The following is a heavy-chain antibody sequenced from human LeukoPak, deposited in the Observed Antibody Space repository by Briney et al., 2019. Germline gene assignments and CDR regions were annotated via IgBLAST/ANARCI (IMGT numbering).Heavy chain of an antibody. CDR3: AKLRIGSTSRAWFAP. J-gene: IGHJ5*02. CDR2: INPNSGDT. CDR1: GYTFTAYY. Sequence: GASVKLSCKASGYTFTAYYIHCVRQAPGQGLEWMGRINPNSGDTNYAQKFQGSVTLTRDTSINTAYMELSRLRADHTAVHYCAKLRIGSTSRAWFAPLGQGTLGTVSS. D-gene: IGHD2-15*01. V-gene: IGHV1-2*06.